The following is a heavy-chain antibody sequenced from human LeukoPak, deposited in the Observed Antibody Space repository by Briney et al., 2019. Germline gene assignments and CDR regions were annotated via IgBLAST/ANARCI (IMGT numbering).Heavy chain of an antibody. V-gene: IGHV3-33*01. CDR2: IWYDGSNK. CDR1: GFTFSSYG. CDR3: AREMRGLISYYYYYGMDV. Sequence: GGSLRLSCAASGFTFSSYGMHWVRQAPGKGLEWVAVIWYDGSNKYYADSVKGRFTISRDNSKNTLYLQMNSLRAEDTAAYYCAREMRGLISYYYYYGMDVWGQGTTVTVSS. J-gene: IGHJ6*02.